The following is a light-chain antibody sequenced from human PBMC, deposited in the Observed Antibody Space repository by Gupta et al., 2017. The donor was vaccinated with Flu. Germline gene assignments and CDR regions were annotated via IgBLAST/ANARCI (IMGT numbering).Light chain of an antibody. Sequence: DIQMTQSPSSLSASVGDRGTITCRASQSISSYLNWYQQKPGKAPKLLIYAASSLQSGVTSRVSGSGYGTDFTRIIGSMKTEDFGNDYSQQSYRSFGQGTKLEIK. CDR3: QQSYRS. CDR1: QSISSY. CDR2: AAS. J-gene: IGKJ2*03. V-gene: IGKV1-39*01.